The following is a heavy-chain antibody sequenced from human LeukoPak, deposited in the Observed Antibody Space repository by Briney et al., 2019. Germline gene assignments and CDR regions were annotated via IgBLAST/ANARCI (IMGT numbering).Heavy chain of an antibody. J-gene: IGHJ4*02. D-gene: IGHD6-13*01. CDR2: IYTSGST. V-gene: IGHV4-61*02. CDR1: GGSISSGSYY. CDR3: ARDPAIAAAGFDY. Sequence: PSQTLSLTCTVSGGSISSGSYYWSWIRQPAGKGLEWIGRIYTSGSTNYNPSLKSRVTISVDTSKNQFSLKLSSVTAADTAVYYCARDPAIAAAGFDYWGQGTLVTVSS.